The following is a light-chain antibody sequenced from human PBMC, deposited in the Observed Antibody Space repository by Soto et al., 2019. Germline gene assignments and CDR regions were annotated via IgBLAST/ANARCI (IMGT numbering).Light chain of an antibody. CDR2: AAS. J-gene: IGKJ3*01. V-gene: IGKV3-20*01. Sequence: EIVLTQSPGTLSLSPGERATLSCRASQIFSSSYLAWYQKKPGQAPRLLIYAASSRATGIPDRFRGSGSGTDFTLTISRLEPEDLAVYYCQQYDSSPPVFTFGPGTKVDIK. CDR1: QIFSSSY. CDR3: QQYDSSPPVFT.